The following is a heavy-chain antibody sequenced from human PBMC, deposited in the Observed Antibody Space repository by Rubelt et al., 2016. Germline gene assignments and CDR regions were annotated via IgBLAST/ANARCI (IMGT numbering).Heavy chain of an antibody. Sequence: QVQLVQSGAEVKKPGASVKVSCKASGGTFSSYAISWVRQAPGQGLEWMGGIIPIFGTANYAQKFQGRVTIPADKSTSTAYMELSSLRSEDTAVYYCARGHDYGDYTGSSMDVWGQGTTVTVSS. V-gene: IGHV1-69*06. CDR2: IIPIFGTA. D-gene: IGHD4-17*01. CDR1: GGTFSSYA. CDR3: ARGHDYGDYTGSSMDV. J-gene: IGHJ6*02.